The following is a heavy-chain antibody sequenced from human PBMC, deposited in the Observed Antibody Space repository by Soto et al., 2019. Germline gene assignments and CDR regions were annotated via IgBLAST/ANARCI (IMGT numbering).Heavy chain of an antibody. J-gene: IGHJ6*02. V-gene: IGHV1-69*01. CDR2: IIPIFGTA. D-gene: IGHD3-16*02. CDR1: GGTFSSYA. CDR3: ARGGDWGSYHLYFIDV. Sequence: QVQLVQSGAEVKKPGSSVKVSCKASGGTFSSYAISWVRQAPGQGLEWMGGIIPIFGTANYAQKFQGRVTITADESTSTAYKELSSLRSEDTAVYYCARGGDWGSYHLYFIDVWGQGTTVTVSS.